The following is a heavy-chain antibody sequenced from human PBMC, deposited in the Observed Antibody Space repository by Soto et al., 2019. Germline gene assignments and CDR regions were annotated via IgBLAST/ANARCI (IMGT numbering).Heavy chain of an antibody. CDR2: ISDGDGST. J-gene: IGHJ4*02. Sequence: PVGSLRLSCASSVFTFSHYAMNCVRHSPGKWLEWISTISDGDGSTYYADSVKGRFTISRDNSKNMVYLQMNSLRAEDTGAYYCAKALRDTSMGGLWGQGTLVSVSS. V-gene: IGHV3-23*01. D-gene: IGHD5-18*01. CDR1: VFTFSHYA. CDR3: AKALRDTSMGGL.